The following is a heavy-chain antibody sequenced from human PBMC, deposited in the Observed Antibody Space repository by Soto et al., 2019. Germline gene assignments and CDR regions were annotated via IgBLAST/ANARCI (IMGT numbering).Heavy chain of an antibody. V-gene: IGHV3-23*01. CDR3: AKRRGAGGHFDY. CDR1: GFTFGSYA. J-gene: IGHJ4*02. D-gene: IGHD2-15*01. CDR2: VSIGGST. Sequence: GGSLRLSCAASGFTFGSYAMGWVRQGPGKGLEWVAVVSIGGSTHYADSVRGRFTISRDNSKNTLSLQMNSLTAEDTAVYFCAKRRGAGGHFDYWGQGALVTVSS.